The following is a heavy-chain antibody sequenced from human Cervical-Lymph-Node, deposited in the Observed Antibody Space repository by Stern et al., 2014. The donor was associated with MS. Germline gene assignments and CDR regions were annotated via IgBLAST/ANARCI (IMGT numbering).Heavy chain of an antibody. CDR1: GFISRSYS. J-gene: IGHJ4*02. CDR2: IGANGRTP. CDR3: AASPYYDRHFVD. D-gene: IGHD3-16*01. V-gene: IGHV3-21*01. Sequence: VHLVESGGGVVKPGGSLRLSCAASGFISRSYSMNWARQAPGPGLEWVSSIGANGRTPFYDDSLKGRFTIARDNANNSLFLQMNSLRAEDTAIYYCAASPYYDRHFVDWGQGTLVTVSS.